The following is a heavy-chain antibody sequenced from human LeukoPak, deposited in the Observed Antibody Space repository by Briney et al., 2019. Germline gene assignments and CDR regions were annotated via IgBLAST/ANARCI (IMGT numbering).Heavy chain of an antibody. D-gene: IGHD1-26*01. J-gene: IGHJ4*02. CDR1: GYSFSSYW. Sequence: GESLKISCKASGYSFSSYWIGWVRQMPGKGLEWMGKIYAGDSDTRYSPSFQGQVTISVDKSINTAYLQWSSLKASDTAMYYCVRRRSGTNSDYWGQGTLVTVSS. V-gene: IGHV5-51*01. CDR3: VRRRSGTNSDY. CDR2: IYAGDSDT.